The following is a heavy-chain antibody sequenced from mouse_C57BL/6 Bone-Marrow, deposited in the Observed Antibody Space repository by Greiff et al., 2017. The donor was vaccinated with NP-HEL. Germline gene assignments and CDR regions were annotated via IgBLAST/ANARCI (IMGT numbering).Heavy chain of an antibody. D-gene: IGHD1-1*01. Sequence: QVQLQQPGAELVKPGASVKLSCKASGYTFTSYWMHWVKQRPGRGLEWIGRIDPNSGGTKYNEKFKSKATLTVDKPSSTAYMQLSSLTSEDSAIYYCARSQRRYYYGSSYGHYAMDYWGQGTSVTVSS. CDR2: IDPNSGGT. CDR3: ARSQRRYYYGSSYGHYAMDY. V-gene: IGHV1-72*01. CDR1: GYTFTSYW. J-gene: IGHJ4*01.